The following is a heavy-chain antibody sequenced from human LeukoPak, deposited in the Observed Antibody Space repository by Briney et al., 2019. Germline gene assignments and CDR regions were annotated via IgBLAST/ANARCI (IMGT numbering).Heavy chain of an antibody. CDR3: ARDAGRYYYGSGSYMTHFDY. CDR2: IYYSGST. CDR1: GGSISRSSYY. Sequence: SETLSLTCTVSGGSISRSSYYWGWIRQPPGKGLEWIGSIYYSGSTYYNPSLKSRVTISVDTSKNQFSLKLSSVTAADTAVYYCARDAGRYYYGSGSYMTHFDYWGQGTLVTVSS. J-gene: IGHJ4*02. V-gene: IGHV4-39*07. D-gene: IGHD3-10*01.